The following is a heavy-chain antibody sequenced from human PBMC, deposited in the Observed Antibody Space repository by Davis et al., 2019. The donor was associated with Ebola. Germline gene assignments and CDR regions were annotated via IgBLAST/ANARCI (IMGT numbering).Heavy chain of an antibody. CDR2: ISNSGST. CDR3: ARNVEYGDYVHMDV. Sequence: SETLSLTCAVSGLSTSSRDWWGWIRPTPGKGLEWIGYISNSGSTFYNPSLKGRVSMSVDTSRKQFSLSLRSVTAADTAMYFCARNVEYGDYVHMDVWGKGTTVTVSS. V-gene: IGHV4-28*01. CDR1: GLSTSSRDW. D-gene: IGHD4-17*01. J-gene: IGHJ6*04.